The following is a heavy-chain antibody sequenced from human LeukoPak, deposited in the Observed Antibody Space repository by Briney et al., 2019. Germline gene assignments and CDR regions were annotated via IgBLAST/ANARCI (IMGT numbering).Heavy chain of an antibody. CDR3: AAGIQLWFNYYGMDV. V-gene: IGHV3-21*01. CDR2: ISSSSSYI. J-gene: IGHJ6*02. CDR1: GFTFSSYS. Sequence: GGSLRLSCAASGFTFSSYSMNWVRQAQGKGREGVSSISSSSSYIYYADSVKGRFTISRDNAKNSLYLQMNSLRAEDTAVYYCAAGIQLWFNYYGMDVWGQGTTVTVSS. D-gene: IGHD5-18*01.